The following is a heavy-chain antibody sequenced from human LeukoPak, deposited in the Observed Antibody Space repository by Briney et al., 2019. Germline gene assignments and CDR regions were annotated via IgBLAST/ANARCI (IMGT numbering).Heavy chain of an antibody. CDR3: AREIGVIRSSWHYYYMDV. J-gene: IGHJ6*03. D-gene: IGHD6-13*01. CDR2: IISSRSTI. Sequence: GGSLRLSCAAAGFTFSSYAMSWVRQAPGKGLEWVSYIISSRSTIYYADSVKGRFTISRDNAKNSLYLQMNSLRAGDTAVYYCAREIGVIRSSWHYYYMDVWGKGTTVTVSS. CDR1: GFTFSSYA. V-gene: IGHV3-48*04.